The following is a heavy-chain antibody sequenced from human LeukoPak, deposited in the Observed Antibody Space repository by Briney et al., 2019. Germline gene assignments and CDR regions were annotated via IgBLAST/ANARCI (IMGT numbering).Heavy chain of an antibody. CDR3: ATDPSDYYDSSGGAFDI. J-gene: IGHJ3*02. D-gene: IGHD3-22*01. CDR2: FDPEDGET. V-gene: IGHV1-24*01. Sequence: ASVKVSCNVSGYTLTELSMHWVRQAPGKGLEWMGGFDPEDGETIYAQKFQGRVTMTEDTSTDTAYMELSSLRSEDTAVYYCATDPSDYYDSSGGAFDIWGQGTMVTVSS. CDR1: GYTLTELS.